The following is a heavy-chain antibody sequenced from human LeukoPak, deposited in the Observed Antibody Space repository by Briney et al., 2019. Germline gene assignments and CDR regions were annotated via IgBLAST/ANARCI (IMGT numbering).Heavy chain of an antibody. CDR2: IYTSGST. CDR3: ARGHSSGWYVVY. Sequence: SETLSLTCTVSGGSISSYYWSWIRQPAGKGLEWIGRIYTSGSTNYNPSLKSRVAMSVDTSKNQFSLKLSSVTAADTAVYYCARGHSSGWYVVYWGQGTLVTVSS. D-gene: IGHD6-19*01. V-gene: IGHV4-4*07. CDR1: GGSISSYY. J-gene: IGHJ4*02.